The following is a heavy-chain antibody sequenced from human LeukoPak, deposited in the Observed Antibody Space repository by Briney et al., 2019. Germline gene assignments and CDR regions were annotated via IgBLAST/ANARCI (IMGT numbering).Heavy chain of an antibody. Sequence: GGSLRLSCAASGFTFSSYAMHWVRQAPGKGLEWVAVISYDGSNKYYADSVKGRFTISRDNSKNTLYLQMNSLRAEDTAVYYCARGDYDILTGEYYYFDYWGQGTLVTVSS. D-gene: IGHD3-9*01. CDR1: GFTFSSYA. J-gene: IGHJ4*02. CDR3: ARGDYDILTGEYYYFDY. CDR2: ISYDGSNK. V-gene: IGHV3-30-3*01.